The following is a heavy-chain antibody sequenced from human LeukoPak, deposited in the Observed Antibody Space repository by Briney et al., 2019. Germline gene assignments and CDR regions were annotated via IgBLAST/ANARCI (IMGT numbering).Heavy chain of an antibody. D-gene: IGHD3-22*01. CDR1: GGTFSSYA. CDR3: ASNLYDTIDY. Sequence: SVKVSCKASGGTFSSYAISWVRQAPGQGLEWMGGIIPIFGTTNYAQKFQGRVTITADESTSTAYMELSSLRSEDTAVYYCASNLYDTIDYWGQGTLVTVSS. J-gene: IGHJ4*02. V-gene: IGHV1-69*13. CDR2: IIPIFGTT.